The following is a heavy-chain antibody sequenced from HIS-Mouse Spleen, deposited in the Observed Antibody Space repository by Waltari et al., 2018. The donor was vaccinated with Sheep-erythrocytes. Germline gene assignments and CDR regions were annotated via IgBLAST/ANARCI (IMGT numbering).Heavy chain of an antibody. V-gene: IGHV4-39*01. CDR3: ARHKDTAMVHFDY. J-gene: IGHJ4*02. Sequence: QLQLQESGPGLVKPSETLSLTCTVSGGSISSSSYYWGWILQPPGKGLEWIGSSYYIGSTYYNPSLKSRVTISVDTSKNQFSLKLSSVTAADTAVYYCARHKDTAMVHFDYWGQGTLVTVSS. CDR2: SYYIGST. CDR1: GGSISSSSYY. D-gene: IGHD5-18*01.